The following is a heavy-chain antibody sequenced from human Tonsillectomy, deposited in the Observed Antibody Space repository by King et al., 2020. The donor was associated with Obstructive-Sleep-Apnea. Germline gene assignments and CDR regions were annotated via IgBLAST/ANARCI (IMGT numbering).Heavy chain of an antibody. CDR2: ISSSSSYI. J-gene: IGHJ6*02. Sequence: VQLVESGGGLVKPGGSLRLSCAASGFTFSSYSMNWVRQAPGKGLEWVSSISSSSSYIYYADSVKGRFTISRDNAKNSLYLQMNSLRAEDTAVYYCARDISYSGYESYYYYYGMDVWGQGTTVTVSS. CDR3: ARDISYSGYESYYYYYGMDV. D-gene: IGHD5-12*01. V-gene: IGHV3-21*01. CDR1: GFTFSSYS.